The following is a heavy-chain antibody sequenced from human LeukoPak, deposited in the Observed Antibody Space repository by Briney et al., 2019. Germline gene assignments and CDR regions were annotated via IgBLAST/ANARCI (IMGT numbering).Heavy chain of an antibody. CDR2: FNPDSGGT. Sequence: GASVKVSCKASGYTFTGYYMHWVRQAPGQGLEWMGWFNPDSGGTNYAQKFQGRVTMTRDTSSSTAYMELSRLRSDDTAVYYCARVDDRGHYYDSSGPRKLFDYWGQGTLVTVSS. J-gene: IGHJ4*02. D-gene: IGHD3-22*01. CDR3: ARVDDRGHYYDSSGPRKLFDY. V-gene: IGHV1-2*02. CDR1: GYTFTGYY.